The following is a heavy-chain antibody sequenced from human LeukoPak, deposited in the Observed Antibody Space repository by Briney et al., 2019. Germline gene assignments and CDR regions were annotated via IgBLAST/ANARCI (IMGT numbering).Heavy chain of an antibody. CDR3: TTEVYSSGWYFY. CDR2: IKSKTDGGTT. D-gene: IGHD6-19*01. CDR1: GFTFSNAW. V-gene: IGHV3-15*01. J-gene: IGHJ4*02. Sequence: GGSLRLSCAASGFTFSNAWMSWVRQALGKGLEWVGRIKSKTDGGTTDYAAPVKGRFTISRDDSKNTLYLQMNSLKTEDTAVYYCTTEVYSSGWYFYWGQGTLVTVSS.